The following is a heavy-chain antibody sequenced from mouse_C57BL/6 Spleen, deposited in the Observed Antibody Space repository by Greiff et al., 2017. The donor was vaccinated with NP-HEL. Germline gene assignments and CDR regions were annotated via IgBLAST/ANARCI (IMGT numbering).Heavy chain of an antibody. Sequence: QVQLQQPGAELVRPGSSVKLSCKASGYTFTSYWMHWVKQRPIQGLEWIGNIDPSDSETHYNQKFKDKATLTVDKSSSTAYMQLSSLTSEDSAVYYCARGDYSNTEGFAYWGQGTLVTVSA. CDR2: IDPSDSET. J-gene: IGHJ3*01. CDR1: GYTFTSYW. V-gene: IGHV1-52*01. D-gene: IGHD2-5*01. CDR3: ARGDYSNTEGFAY.